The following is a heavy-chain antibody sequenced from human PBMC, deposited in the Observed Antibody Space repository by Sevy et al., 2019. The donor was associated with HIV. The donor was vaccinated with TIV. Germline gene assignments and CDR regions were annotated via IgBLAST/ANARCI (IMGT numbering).Heavy chain of an antibody. D-gene: IGHD6-6*01. Sequence: GGSLRLSCAASGFTFSSYSMLWVRQAPGKGLEWVTSILYDGSNKYYADSLKGRFTISRDNSKNMLYLQMNSLRVEDTAIYYCARGLAALPGYYYGLDVWGQGTTVTVSS. CDR3: ARGLAALPGYYYGLDV. CDR1: GFTFSSYS. CDR2: ILYDGSNK. J-gene: IGHJ6*02. V-gene: IGHV3-30*03.